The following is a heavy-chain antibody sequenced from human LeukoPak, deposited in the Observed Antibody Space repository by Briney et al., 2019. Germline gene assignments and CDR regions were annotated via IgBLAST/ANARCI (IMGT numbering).Heavy chain of an antibody. D-gene: IGHD3-16*01. Sequence: GGSLRLSCAASGFTFSSYGMHWVRQAPGKGLEWVAFIRYDGSNKYYADSVKGRFTISIDDAKNTLYLQMNSLRAEDTAIYYCARDWGGPDDCWGQGTLVTVSS. CDR3: ARDWGGPDDC. J-gene: IGHJ4*02. CDR1: GFTFSSYG. CDR2: IRYDGSNK. V-gene: IGHV3-30*02.